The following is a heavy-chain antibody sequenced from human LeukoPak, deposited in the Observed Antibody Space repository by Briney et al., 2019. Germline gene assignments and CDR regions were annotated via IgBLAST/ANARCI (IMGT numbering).Heavy chain of an antibody. CDR3: ARWGQGSGSYSWFDP. CDR1: GGSFSGYY. Sequence: PSETLSLTCAVYGGSFSGYYGSWIRQPPGKGLEWSGEINHSGSNNYNPSLKSRVTISVDTSKNQFSLKLSSVTAADTAVYYCARWGQGSGSYSWFDPWGQGTLVTVSS. CDR2: INHSGSN. V-gene: IGHV4-34*01. J-gene: IGHJ5*02. D-gene: IGHD3-10*01.